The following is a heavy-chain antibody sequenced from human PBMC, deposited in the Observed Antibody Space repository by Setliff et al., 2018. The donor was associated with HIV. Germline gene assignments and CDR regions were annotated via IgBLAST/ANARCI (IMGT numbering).Heavy chain of an antibody. Sequence: SVKVSCKASGGTFSSYAISVVRQAPGQGLEWMGGIIPIFGTANYAQKFQGRVTITADESTSTAYMELSSLRSEDTAVYYCARDRYSSGWSWFDPWGQGTLVTVSS. J-gene: IGHJ5*02. V-gene: IGHV1-69*13. CDR1: GGTFSSYA. CDR3: ARDRYSSGWSWFDP. CDR2: IIPIFGTA. D-gene: IGHD6-19*01.